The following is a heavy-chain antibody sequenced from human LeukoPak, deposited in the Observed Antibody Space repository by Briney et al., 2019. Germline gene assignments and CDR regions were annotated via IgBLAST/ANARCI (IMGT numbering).Heavy chain of an antibody. D-gene: IGHD3-16*01. V-gene: IGHV4-39*07. CDR3: AGDYVWVH. CDR1: GGSISSSSYY. Sequence: PSETLSLTCTVSGGSISSSSYYWGWIRQPPGKGLEWVGSIYYSGSTYYNPSLKSRVTISVDTSKNQFSLKLSSVAAADTAVYYCAGDYVWVHWGQGTLVTVSS. CDR2: IYYSGST. J-gene: IGHJ4*02.